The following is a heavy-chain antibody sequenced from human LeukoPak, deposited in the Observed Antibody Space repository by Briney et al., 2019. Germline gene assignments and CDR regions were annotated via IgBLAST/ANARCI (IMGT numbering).Heavy chain of an antibody. Sequence: PGGSLRLSCAASGFIFSSDAMNWVRQAPGKGLDWVSGVSGSGGTTVYADSVKGRFTISRDNSKNTLYLQMNSLRAEDTAVYYCAKVGDDFWSGYYTGDIDYWGQGTLVTVSS. CDR2: VSGSGGTT. CDR3: AKVGDDFWSGYYTGDIDY. D-gene: IGHD3-3*01. J-gene: IGHJ4*02. CDR1: GFIFSSDA. V-gene: IGHV3-23*01.